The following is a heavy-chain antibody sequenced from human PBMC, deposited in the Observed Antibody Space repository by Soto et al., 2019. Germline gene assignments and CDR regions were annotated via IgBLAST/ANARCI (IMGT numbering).Heavy chain of an antibody. V-gene: IGHV4-61*01. CDR2: IYYSGST. CDR3: ARALRAYCGGDCYSAYFDY. D-gene: IGHD2-21*02. CDR1: GGSVSSGSYY. J-gene: IGHJ4*02. Sequence: PSETLSLTCTVSGGSVSSGSYYWSWIRQPPGKGLEWIGYIYYSGSTNYNPSLKSRVTISVDTSKNQFSLKLSSVTAADTAVYYCARALRAYCGGDCYSAYFDYWGQGTLVTVS.